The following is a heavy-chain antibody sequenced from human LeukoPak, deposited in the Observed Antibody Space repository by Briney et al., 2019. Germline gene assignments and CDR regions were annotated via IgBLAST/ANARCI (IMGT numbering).Heavy chain of an antibody. CDR2: INPNSGGT. Sequence: ASVKVSCKASGYTFTGYYMHWVRQAPGQGLEWMGWINPNSGGTNYAKKFQGRVTMTRDTSISTAYMELRSLRSDDTAVYYCARAKGYNWNDASYYYYMDVWGKGTTVTVSS. CDR1: GYTFTGYY. J-gene: IGHJ6*03. CDR3: ARAKGYNWNDASYYYYMDV. D-gene: IGHD1-20*01. V-gene: IGHV1-2*02.